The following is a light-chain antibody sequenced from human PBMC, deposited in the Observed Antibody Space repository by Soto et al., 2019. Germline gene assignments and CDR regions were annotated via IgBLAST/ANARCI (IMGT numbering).Light chain of an antibody. CDR1: QRITSF. CDR3: QQSYSTPLT. Sequence: DIQMTQSPSSLSASVGDRVTITCRASQRITSFLNWYQQKPGKAPKLLIYLASSLQSGVPSRFSGSGSGTDFTPTISSLQPEDFATYYCQQSYSTPLTFGQGTKVELK. CDR2: LAS. J-gene: IGKJ1*01. V-gene: IGKV1-39*01.